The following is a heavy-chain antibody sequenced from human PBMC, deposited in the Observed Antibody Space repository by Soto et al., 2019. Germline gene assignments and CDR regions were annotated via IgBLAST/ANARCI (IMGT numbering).Heavy chain of an antibody. D-gene: IGHD3-10*01. CDR1: GYTFMSYP. Sequence: ASVKVSCKASGYTFMSYPLHWVRQAPGQRPEWMGWINAGDDITQFSQKFQGRLTFTRDTSASTGYMELRSLRSEDTAVYYCARDPRTRPWMVRGVIPWFDPWGQGTLVTVSS. CDR2: INAGDDIT. J-gene: IGHJ5*02. CDR3: ARDPRTRPWMVRGVIPWFDP. V-gene: IGHV1-3*01.